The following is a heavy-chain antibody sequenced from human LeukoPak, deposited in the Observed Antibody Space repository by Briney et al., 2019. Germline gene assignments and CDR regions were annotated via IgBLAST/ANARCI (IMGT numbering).Heavy chain of an antibody. D-gene: IGHD3-22*01. J-gene: IGHJ4*02. CDR1: GGSISSSSYY. CDR2: IYYSGST. V-gene: IGHV4-39*07. Sequence: SETLSLTCTVSGGSISSSSYYWGWIRQPPGKGLEWIGSIYYSGSTYYHPSLKSRVTISVDTSKNQFSLKLSSVTAADTAVYYCARAADYYDSSGYRTTADYWGQGTLVTVSS. CDR3: ARAADYYDSSGYRTTADY.